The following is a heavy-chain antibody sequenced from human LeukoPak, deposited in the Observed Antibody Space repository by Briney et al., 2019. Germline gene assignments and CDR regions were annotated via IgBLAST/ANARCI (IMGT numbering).Heavy chain of an antibody. J-gene: IGHJ3*02. Sequence: SDTLSLTCSVSGYSISTSNYWAWIRQPPGRGLEWIGHIYYSGGIYYNPSLKSRVTISVDRSKNQFSLKLSSVTAADTAVYYCARDLYCGGDCYSGAFDIWGQGTMVTVSS. D-gene: IGHD2-21*02. V-gene: IGHV4-28*03. CDR1: GYSISTSNY. CDR2: IYYSGGI. CDR3: ARDLYCGGDCYSGAFDI.